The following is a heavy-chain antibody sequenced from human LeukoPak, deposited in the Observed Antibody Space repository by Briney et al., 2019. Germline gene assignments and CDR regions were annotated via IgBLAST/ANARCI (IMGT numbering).Heavy chain of an antibody. Sequence: GGSLRLSCAASGFTFSTYSMNWVRQAPGKGLEWVAYISSSSSTMYYADSVKGRVTISRDNAKNSLSLQMNSLRAEDTAVYYCARVRFGSSNYYYYYMDVWGKGTTVTVSS. D-gene: IGHD6-6*01. J-gene: IGHJ6*03. CDR3: ARVRFGSSNYYYYYMDV. CDR1: GFTFSTYS. CDR2: ISSSSSTM. V-gene: IGHV3-48*04.